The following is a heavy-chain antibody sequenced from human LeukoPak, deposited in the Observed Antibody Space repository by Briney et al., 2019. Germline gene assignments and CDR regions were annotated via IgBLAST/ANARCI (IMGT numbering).Heavy chain of an antibody. V-gene: IGHV1-69*05. J-gene: IGHJ4*02. D-gene: IGHD3-22*01. CDR1: GGTFSSYA. CDR3: ARELYYYDSSGYFDY. CDR2: IIPIFGTA. Sequence: SVKVSCKASGGTFSSYAISWVRQAPGQGLEWMGRIIPIFGTANYAQKFQGRVTITTDESTSTAYMELCSLRSEDTAVYYCARELYYYDSSGYFDYWGQGTLVTVSS.